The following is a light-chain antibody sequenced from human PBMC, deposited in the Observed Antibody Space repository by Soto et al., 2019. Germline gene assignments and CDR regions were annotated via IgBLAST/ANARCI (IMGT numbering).Light chain of an antibody. J-gene: IGKJ4*01. Sequence: EIVLTQSPATLSLSPGERATVSCRASQSVSNYLGWYQQKAGQAPRLLIYDASNRATGIPARLSGSGSGTDFTLTISSLEPKDFAIYYCQQRSNWPPVTFGGGTKVEIK. CDR3: QQRSNWPPVT. CDR1: QSVSNY. CDR2: DAS. V-gene: IGKV3-11*01.